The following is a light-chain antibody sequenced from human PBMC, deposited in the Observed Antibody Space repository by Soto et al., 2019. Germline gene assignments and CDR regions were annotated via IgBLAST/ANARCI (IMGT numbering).Light chain of an antibody. Sequence: DIQMTQSPSSVSASVGDRVVITCRASQDISNYLAWYQQKPGDAPELLIYAASRLKRGVPSRFSGSGSGTDFTLIIDSLQPADFATYYCQQADIFPLTFGGGTKVEI. V-gene: IGKV1-12*01. CDR3: QQADIFPLT. J-gene: IGKJ4*01. CDR1: QDISNY. CDR2: AAS.